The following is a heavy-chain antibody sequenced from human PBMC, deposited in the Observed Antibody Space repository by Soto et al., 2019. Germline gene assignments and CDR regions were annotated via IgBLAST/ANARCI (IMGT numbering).Heavy chain of an antibody. CDR3: ARGATVTQFDY. CDR2: GSYSGTT. D-gene: IGHD4-17*01. V-gene: IGHV4-61*01. J-gene: IGHJ4*02. Sequence: SGPLSLTCTVSGVSVSSGSLYWAWIRQPPGKVLEWIGFGSYSGTTNYKPSLKSRVTISVDTSRSQISLKVSSLTAADTAVYYCARGATVTQFDYWGRGTLVTVYS. CDR1: GVSVSSGSLY.